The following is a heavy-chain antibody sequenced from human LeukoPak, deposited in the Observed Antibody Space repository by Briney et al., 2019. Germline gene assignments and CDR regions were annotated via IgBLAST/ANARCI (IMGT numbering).Heavy chain of an antibody. V-gene: IGHV3-48*03. Sequence: GGSLRLSCATSGFTFSSYEMNWVRQAPGKGLEWVSYISSSGSTIYYADSVKGRFTISRDNAKNSLYLQMNSLRAEDTAVYYCAKDPYSSSWDYYFDYWGQGTLVTVSS. CDR1: GFTFSSYE. D-gene: IGHD6-13*01. J-gene: IGHJ4*02. CDR2: ISSSGSTI. CDR3: AKDPYSSSWDYYFDY.